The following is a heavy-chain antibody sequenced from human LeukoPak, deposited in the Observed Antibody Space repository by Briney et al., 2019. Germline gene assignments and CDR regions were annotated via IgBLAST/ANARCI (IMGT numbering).Heavy chain of an antibody. J-gene: IGHJ4*02. D-gene: IGHD3-10*01. CDR2: ISWDGGST. CDR3: AKGLGSGSYPFDY. V-gene: IGHV3-43*01. CDR1: GFTFDDYT. Sequence: GGSLRLSCAASGFTFDDYTMHWVRQAPGKGLEWVSLISWDGGSTYYADSVKGRFTISRDNSKNTLYLQMNSLRAEDTAVYYCAKGLGSGSYPFDYWGQGTLVTVSS.